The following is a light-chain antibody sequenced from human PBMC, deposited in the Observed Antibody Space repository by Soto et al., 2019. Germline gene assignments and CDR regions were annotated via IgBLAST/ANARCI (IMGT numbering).Light chain of an antibody. Sequence: IQMTQSPSSLFASVGDRVTITCRASQGVRDDVGWYQQKPGKAPKLLIYSTSTLQSGVPSRFSGSGSGTDFTLTISGLQPEYFATYYCLQESNYPLTFGGGTNVDIK. CDR3: LQESNYPLT. V-gene: IGKV1-6*01. CDR2: STS. J-gene: IGKJ4*01. CDR1: QGVRDD.